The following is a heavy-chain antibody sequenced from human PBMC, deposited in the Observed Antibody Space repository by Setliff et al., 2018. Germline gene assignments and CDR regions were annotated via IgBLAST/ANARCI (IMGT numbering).Heavy chain of an antibody. V-gene: IGHV1-2*06. J-gene: IGHJ4*02. CDR2: INPDSGGT. Sequence: ASVKVSCKASGYTFTDYYIHWVRQAPGQGLEWMGRINPDSGGTNYAQKFQGRVTMTRDTSITADYMELSRLRSDDSAVYYCARVRLGLPMVDYWGQGTLVTVSS. CDR1: GYTFTDYY. CDR3: ARVRLGLPMVDY. D-gene: IGHD5-18*01.